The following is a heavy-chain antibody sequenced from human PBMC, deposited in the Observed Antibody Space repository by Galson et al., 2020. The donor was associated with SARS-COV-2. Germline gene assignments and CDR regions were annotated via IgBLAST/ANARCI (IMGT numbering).Heavy chain of an antibody. CDR1: GFTFTKSA. V-gene: IGHV3-23*01. J-gene: IGHJ4*02. CDR3: ATGGDFDS. D-gene: IGHD3-10*01. CDR2: IMYSGDIT. Sequence: TGGSLRLSCAASGFTFTKSAMAWIRQAPGKGLEWVSSIMYSGDITFYAESVKGRFTVSRDNSKNTLFLQMHSLRTEDTAIYYCATGGDFDSWGQGTLITVSS.